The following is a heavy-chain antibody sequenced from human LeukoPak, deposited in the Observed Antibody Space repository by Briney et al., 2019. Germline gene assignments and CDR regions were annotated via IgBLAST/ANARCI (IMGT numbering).Heavy chain of an antibody. CDR1: GFTFDDYA. J-gene: IGHJ4*02. CDR3: AKDISGYHSLTFCY. D-gene: IGHD3-22*01. CDR2: ISWNSGSI. V-gene: IGHV3-9*01. Sequence: GGSLRLSCAASGFTFDDYAMHWVRQAPGKGLEWVSGISWNSGSIGYADSVKGRFTISRDNAKNSLYLQMNSLRAEDTALYYCAKDISGYHSLTFCYWGQGTLVTVSS.